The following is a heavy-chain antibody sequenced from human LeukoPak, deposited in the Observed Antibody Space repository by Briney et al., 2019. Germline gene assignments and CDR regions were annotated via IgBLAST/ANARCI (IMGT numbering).Heavy chain of an antibody. V-gene: IGHV1-69*06. CDR2: IIPIFGTA. D-gene: IGHD6-19*01. Sequence: GASVKVSCKASGGTFSSCAISWVRQAPGQGLEWMGGIIPIFGTANYAQKFQGRVTITADKSTSTAYMELSSLRSEDTAVYYCARGPPWLPQGQYFQHWGQGTLVTVSS. J-gene: IGHJ1*01. CDR3: ARGPPWLPQGQYFQH. CDR1: GGTFSSCA.